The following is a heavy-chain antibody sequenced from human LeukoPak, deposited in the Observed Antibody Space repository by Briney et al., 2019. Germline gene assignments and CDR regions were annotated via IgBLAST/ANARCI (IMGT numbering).Heavy chain of an antibody. J-gene: IGHJ4*02. D-gene: IGHD4-17*01. CDR1: GYTFTGYY. CDR3: ASGDYGDPPLNY. V-gene: IGHV1-2*02. CDR2: INPNSGGT. Sequence: GASVKVSCKASGYTFTGYYIHWVRQAPGQGLEWMGWINPNSGGTNYIQKFQGRVTMTRDTSISTAYMELSRLRFDDTAVYYCASGDYGDPPLNYWGQGTLVTVSS.